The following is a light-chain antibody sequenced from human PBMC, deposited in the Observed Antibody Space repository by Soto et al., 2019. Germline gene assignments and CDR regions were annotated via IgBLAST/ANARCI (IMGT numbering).Light chain of an antibody. J-gene: IGKJ5*01. V-gene: IGKV1-39*01. CDR3: QQSYSPPPIT. CDR1: QSIGRF. Sequence: DIQMTQSPSSLSASVGDRVTITCRASQSIGRFLNWYQQKPGKAPALLIYAASSLQSGVPSRFSGSGSGTDFTLTISSLQPEDFATYYCQQSYSPPPITFGQGTLLEIK. CDR2: AAS.